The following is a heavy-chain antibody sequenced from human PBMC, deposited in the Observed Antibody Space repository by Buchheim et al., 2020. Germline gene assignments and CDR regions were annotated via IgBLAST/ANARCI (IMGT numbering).Heavy chain of an antibody. CDR3: ASWVIEDYYYYGMDV. J-gene: IGHJ6*02. D-gene: IGHD2-21*01. Sequence: QVQLVESGGGVVQPGRSLRLSCAASGFTFSSYGMHWVRQAPGKGLEWVAVIWYDGSNKYYADSVKGRFTIPRDNSKNTLYLQMNSLRAEDTAVYYCASWVIEDYYYYGMDVWGQGTT. CDR1: GFTFSSYG. CDR2: IWYDGSNK. V-gene: IGHV3-33*01.